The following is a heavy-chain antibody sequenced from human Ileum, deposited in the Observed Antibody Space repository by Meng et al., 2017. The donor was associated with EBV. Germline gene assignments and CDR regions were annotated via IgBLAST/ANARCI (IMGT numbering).Heavy chain of an antibody. CDR2: IYYSGRT. V-gene: IGHV4-39*01. Sequence: HLQLPESGPGLVKPSEPLSLTCTVSGGPINSSSYYWGWIRQPPGKGLEWIGSIYYSGRTYYNPSLKSRVTISVDTSKNQFSLKLSSVTAADTAVYYCARPIAAAGWFDPWGQGTLVTASS. J-gene: IGHJ5*02. CDR3: ARPIAAAGWFDP. CDR1: GGPINSSSYY. D-gene: IGHD6-13*01.